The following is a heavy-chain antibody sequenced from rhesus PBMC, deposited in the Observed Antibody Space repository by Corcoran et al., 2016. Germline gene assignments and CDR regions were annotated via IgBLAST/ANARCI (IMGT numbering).Heavy chain of an antibody. CDR1: GFSISTSGTG. CDR2: IYWNDSK. D-gene: IGHD6-31*01. CDR3: ARGSYSSGWYDY. J-gene: IGHJ4*01. V-gene: IGHV2-95*01. Sequence: QVTLKESGPALVKPTQTLTLTCTFSGFSISTSGTGVGWIRQPPGKALEWLASIYWNDSKYYSTSLKSRLTISKDTSKNQVVLTMTNMGPVDTATYYCARGSYSSGWYDYWGQGVLVTVSS.